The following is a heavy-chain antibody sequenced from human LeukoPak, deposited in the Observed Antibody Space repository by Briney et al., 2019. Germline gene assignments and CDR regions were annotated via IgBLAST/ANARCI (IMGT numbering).Heavy chain of an antibody. CDR2: TYYRSKWSN. V-gene: IGHV6-1*01. Sequence: SQTLSLTCAISGDSVSSNSGAWNWIRQSPSRGLEWLGRTYYRSKWSNYYAVSVRSRITINADTSKNQFSLQLNSVTPEDTAVYYCARGGSGGCRLGPTCAFDPWGQGTLVTVSA. J-gene: IGHJ5*02. D-gene: IGHD1-26*01. CDR1: GDSVSSNSGA. CDR3: ARGGSGGCRLGPTCAFDP.